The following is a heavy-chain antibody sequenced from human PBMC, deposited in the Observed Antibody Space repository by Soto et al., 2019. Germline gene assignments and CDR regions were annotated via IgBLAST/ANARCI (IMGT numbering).Heavy chain of an antibody. CDR1: GFTFSSFA. Sequence: TGGSLRLSCAASGFTFSSFAMSWVRQAPGKGLEWVSTISGSGGDTYYADSLKGRFTVSRDNSKNTLFLQMNTLRAEDTAVYYCASTIFGVVYGMDVWGQGTTVTVSS. CDR2: ISGSGGDT. J-gene: IGHJ6*02. V-gene: IGHV3-23*01. D-gene: IGHD3-3*01. CDR3: ASTIFGVVYGMDV.